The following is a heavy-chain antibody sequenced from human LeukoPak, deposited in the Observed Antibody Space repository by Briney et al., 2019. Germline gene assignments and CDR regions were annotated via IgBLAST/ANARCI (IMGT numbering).Heavy chain of an antibody. J-gene: IGHJ4*02. D-gene: IGHD6-19*01. CDR1: EFTFSNYA. V-gene: IGHV3-30*18. Sequence: GGSLRLSCAASEFTFSNYAMHWVRQAPGKGLEWVAAISDDGSNKYYGDSVKGRFTISRDNSKNTVYLQMNSLRAEDTAVYYCAKDRYSSGWYSDFDYWGQGTLVTVSS. CDR2: ISDDGSNK. CDR3: AKDRYSSGWYSDFDY.